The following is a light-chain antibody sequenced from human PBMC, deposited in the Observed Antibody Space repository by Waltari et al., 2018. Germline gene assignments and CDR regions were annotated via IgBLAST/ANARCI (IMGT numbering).Light chain of an antibody. Sequence: DIQMTQSPSTLSASVGDRVTITCRASQSISNWLAWYPQKPGTAPKLLIYKASTLESGVPSRFSGSGSGTEFTLTISSLQPDDFATYYCQQYNSYSLLTFGGGTKVEIK. J-gene: IGKJ4*01. V-gene: IGKV1-5*03. CDR2: KAS. CDR1: QSISNW. CDR3: QQYNSYSLLT.